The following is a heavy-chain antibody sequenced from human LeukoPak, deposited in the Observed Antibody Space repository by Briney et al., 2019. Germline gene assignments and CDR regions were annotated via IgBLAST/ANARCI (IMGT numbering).Heavy chain of an antibody. J-gene: IGHJ4*02. CDR2: ISGSGGST. CDR1: GFTFSSYA. D-gene: IGHD3-9*01. CDR3: ARDPDDDILTGYYPFDY. Sequence: PGGSLRLSCAASGFTFSSYAMSWVRQAPGKGLEWVSAISGSGGSTYYADSVKGRFTISRDNSKNTLYLQMNSLRAEDTAVYYCARDPDDDILTGYYPFDYWGQGTLVTVSS. V-gene: IGHV3-23*01.